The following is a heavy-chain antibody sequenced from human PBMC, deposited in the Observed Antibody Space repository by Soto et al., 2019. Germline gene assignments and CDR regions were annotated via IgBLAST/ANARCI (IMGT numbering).Heavy chain of an antibody. J-gene: IGHJ4*02. CDR1: AGSPSGCC. CDR2: LFYSGST. D-gene: IGHD3-3*01. CDR3: ARVQSRDDLWSGYPMYYFDY. V-gene: IGHV4-59*01. Sequence: SLSSTVSAGSPSGCCSSLLRHLPGKGLERVGLLFYSGSTTYNPSRKSRVTISVDTSKNQFSLKLSSVTAADTAVYYCARVQSRDDLWSGYPMYYFDYWGQGTLVTV.